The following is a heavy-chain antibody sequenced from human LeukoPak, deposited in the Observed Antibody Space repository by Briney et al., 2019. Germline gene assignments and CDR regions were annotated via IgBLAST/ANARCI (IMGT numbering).Heavy chain of an antibody. D-gene: IGHD3-22*01. CDR3: ARGEPTYYYDSSGSFLH. Sequence: PGGSLRLSCAASGFSFSVYWMHWVRQAPGKGPVWVSRIKTDGSITDYADSVKGRFTISRDNAKNSLYLQMNSLIAEDTALYYCARGEPTYYYDSSGSFLHWGQGTLVTVSS. CDR1: GFSFSVYW. CDR2: IKTDGSIT. V-gene: IGHV3-74*01. J-gene: IGHJ1*01.